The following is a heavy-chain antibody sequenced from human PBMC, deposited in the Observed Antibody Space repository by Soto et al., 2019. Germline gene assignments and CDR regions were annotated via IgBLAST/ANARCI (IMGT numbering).Heavy chain of an antibody. CDR1: GYTFTSYG. J-gene: IGHJ6*03. V-gene: IGHV1-18*01. Sequence: ASVKVSCKASGYTFTSYGISWVRQAPGQGLEWMGWISAYNGNTNYAQKLQGRVTMTTDTSTSTAYMELRSLRSDDTAVYYCARCVYDFWSGIGYYYYMDVWGKGTTVTVSS. CDR3: ARCVYDFWSGIGYYYYMDV. CDR2: ISAYNGNT. D-gene: IGHD3-3*01.